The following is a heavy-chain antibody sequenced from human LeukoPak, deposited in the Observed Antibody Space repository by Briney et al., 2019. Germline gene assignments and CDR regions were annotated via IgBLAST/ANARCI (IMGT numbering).Heavy chain of an antibody. V-gene: IGHV1-8*03. CDR2: MNPNSGNT. Sequence: ASVKVSCKASGYTFTSYDINWVRQATGQGREWMGWMNPNSGNTGYAQKFQGSVTITRNASISTAYMELSSLRSEDTAVYYCARDSPYVWGSYRPFDYWGQGTLVTVSS. J-gene: IGHJ4*02. CDR1: GYTFTSYD. CDR3: ARDSPYVWGSYRPFDY. D-gene: IGHD3-16*02.